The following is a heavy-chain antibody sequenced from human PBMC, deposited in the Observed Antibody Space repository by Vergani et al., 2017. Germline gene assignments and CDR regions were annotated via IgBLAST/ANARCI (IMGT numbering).Heavy chain of an antibody. CDR3: ARVPARGWSYYFDY. D-gene: IGHD6-19*01. V-gene: IGHV4-59*01. CDR1: GGSISSYY. Sequence: QLQLQESGPGLVKPSETLSLTCTVSGGSISSYYWSWIRQPPGKGLEWIGYIYYSGSTNYNPSLKSRVTISVDTSKNQFSLKLSSVTAADTAVYYCARVPARGWSYYFDYWGQGTLVTVSS. J-gene: IGHJ4*02. CDR2: IYYSGST.